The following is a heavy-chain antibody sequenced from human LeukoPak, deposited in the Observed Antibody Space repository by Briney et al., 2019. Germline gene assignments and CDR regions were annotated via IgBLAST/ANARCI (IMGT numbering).Heavy chain of an antibody. J-gene: IGHJ6*02. D-gene: IGHD1-7*01. CDR1: GFTFDDYA. V-gene: IGHV3-9*01. CDR3: AKGHSGTNALTPSYYYYGMDV. CDR2: ISWNSGSI. Sequence: GGSLRLSCAASGFTFDDYAMHWVRPAPGKGLEWVSGISWNSGSIGYADSVKGRFTISRDNAKNSLYLQMNSLRAEDTALYYCAKGHSGTNALTPSYYYYGMDVWGQGTTVTVSS.